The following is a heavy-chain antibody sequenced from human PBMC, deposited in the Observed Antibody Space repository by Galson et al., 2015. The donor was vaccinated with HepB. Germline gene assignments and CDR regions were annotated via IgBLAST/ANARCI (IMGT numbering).Heavy chain of an antibody. D-gene: IGHD2-15*01. Sequence: SLRLSCAASGFTFSSYSMNWVRQAPGKGLEWVSSISSSSSYIYYADSVKGRFTISRDNAKNSLYLQMNSLRAEDTALYYCARRWEVAAIEYYYYGMDVWGQGTTVTVSS. V-gene: IGHV3-21*01. CDR3: ARRWEVAAIEYYYYGMDV. CDR1: GFTFSSYS. CDR2: ISSSSSYI. J-gene: IGHJ6*02.